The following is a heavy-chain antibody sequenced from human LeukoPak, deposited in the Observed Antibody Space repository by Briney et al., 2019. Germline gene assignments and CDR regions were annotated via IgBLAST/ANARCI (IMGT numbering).Heavy chain of an antibody. J-gene: IGHJ5*02. CDR1: GGTFSSYA. CDR2: IIPIFGTA. V-gene: IGHV1-69*13. CDR3: ARDYIAYYYDSSGALRFDP. D-gene: IGHD3-22*01. Sequence: ASVKVSCKASGGTFSSYAISWVRQAPGQGLEWMGGIIPIFGTANYAQKFQGRVTITADESTSTAYMELSSLRSEDTAVYYCARDYIAYYYDSSGALRFDPWGQGTLVTVSS.